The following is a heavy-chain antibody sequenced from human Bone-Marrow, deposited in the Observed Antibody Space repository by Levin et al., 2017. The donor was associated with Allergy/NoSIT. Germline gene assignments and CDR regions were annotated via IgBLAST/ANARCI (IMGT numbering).Heavy chain of an antibody. CDR3: AHSHTPSNNWLKNWFDP. Sequence: SGPTLVKPTQTLTLTCTFSGFSLYTSGVSVGWIRQPPGKALEWLAVIYWDDDKRYSPSLKSRLTITKDSSKNQVVLTMTNMDPVDTAIYYCAHSHTPSNNWLKNWFDPWGQGTLVTVSS. CDR1: GFSLYTSGVS. J-gene: IGHJ5*02. V-gene: IGHV2-5*02. CDR2: IYWDDDK. D-gene: IGHD5-24*01.